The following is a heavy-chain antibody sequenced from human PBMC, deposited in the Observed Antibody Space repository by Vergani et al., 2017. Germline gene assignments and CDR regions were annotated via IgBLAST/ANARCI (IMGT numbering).Heavy chain of an antibody. J-gene: IGHJ5*02. V-gene: IGHV3-74*01. D-gene: IGHD5-18*01. CDR3: AKDRFRAAMARGHWFDP. CDR1: GFTFSSYW. Sequence: EVQLVESGGGLVQPGGSLRLSCAASGFTFSSYWMHWVRHAPGKGLVWVSRINSDGSSTSYADSVKGRFTISRDNSKNTLYLQMNSLRAEDTAVYYCAKDRFRAAMARGHWFDPWGQGTLVTVSS. CDR2: INSDGSST.